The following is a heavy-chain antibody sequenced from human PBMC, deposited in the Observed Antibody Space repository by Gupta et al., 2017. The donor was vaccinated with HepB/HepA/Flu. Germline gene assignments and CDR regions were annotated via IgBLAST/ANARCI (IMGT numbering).Heavy chain of an antibody. J-gene: IGHJ6*03. CDR1: GGSISSSSYY. V-gene: IGHV4-39*01. CDR2: IYYSGST. D-gene: IGHD5-18*01. CDR3: ARHQGGYSYGYHYYYYMDV. Sequence: QLQLQESGPGLVKPSETLSLTCTVSGGSISSSSYYWGWIRQPPGKGLEWIGSIYYSGSTYYNPSLKSRVTISIDTSKNQFSLKLSSVTAADTAVDYCARHQGGYSYGYHYYYYMDVWGKGTTVTASS.